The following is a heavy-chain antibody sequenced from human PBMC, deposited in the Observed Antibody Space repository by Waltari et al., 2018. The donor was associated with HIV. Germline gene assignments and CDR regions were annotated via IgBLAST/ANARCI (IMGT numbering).Heavy chain of an antibody. CDR3: ARDAGGENYDFWSGYYRY. CDR1: GGSISSYY. D-gene: IGHD3-3*01. J-gene: IGHJ4*02. V-gene: IGHV4-59*01. Sequence: QVQLQESGPGLVKPSETLSLTCTVSGGSISSYYWSWIRQPPGKGLEWIGYIYYSGSTNYNPSLKSRVTISVDTSKNQFSLKLSSVTAADTAVYYCARDAGGENYDFWSGYYRYWGQGTLVTVSS. CDR2: IYYSGST.